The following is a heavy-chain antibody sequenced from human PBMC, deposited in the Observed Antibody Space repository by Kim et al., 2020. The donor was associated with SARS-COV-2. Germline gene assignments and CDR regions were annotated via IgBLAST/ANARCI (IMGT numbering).Heavy chain of an antibody. J-gene: IGHJ6*02. D-gene: IGHD1-26*01. CDR3: AGEVVGATGDYYYYYGMEV. V-gene: IGHV4-4*02. Sequence: SETLSLTCAVSGGSISSSNWWSWVRQPPGKGLEWIGEIYHSGSTNYNPSLKSRVTISVDKSKNQFSLKLSSVTAADTAVYYCAGEVVGATGDYYYYYGMEVWGQGTTVTVSS. CDR2: IYHSGST. CDR1: GGSISSSNW.